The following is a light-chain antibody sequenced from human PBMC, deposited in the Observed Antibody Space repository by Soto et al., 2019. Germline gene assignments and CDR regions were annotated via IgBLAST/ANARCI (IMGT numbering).Light chain of an antibody. V-gene: IGLV2-14*03. CDR3: RSYTTTSAVA. Sequence: QSVLTQPASVSGSPGQWITISCTGTSSDVGGYNYVSWYQQHPGKAPKLMIYDVTNRPSGVSYRFSGSKSGNTASLTISGLQAEDEADYYCRSYTTTSAVAFGGGTKLTVL. CDR2: DVT. CDR1: SSDVGGYNY. J-gene: IGLJ2*01.